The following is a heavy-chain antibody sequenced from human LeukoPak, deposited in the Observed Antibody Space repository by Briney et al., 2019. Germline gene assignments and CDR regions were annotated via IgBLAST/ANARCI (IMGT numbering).Heavy chain of an antibody. CDR1: GGSFSGYY. V-gene: IGHV4-34*01. J-gene: IGHJ4*02. CDR2: INHSGST. Sequence: SETLSLTCAVYGGSFSGYYWSWIRQPPGKGLEWIGEINHSGSTNYNPSLKSRVTISVDTSKNQFSLKLSSVTAADTAVYYCARAARDWGQGTPVTVSS. CDR3: ARAARD.